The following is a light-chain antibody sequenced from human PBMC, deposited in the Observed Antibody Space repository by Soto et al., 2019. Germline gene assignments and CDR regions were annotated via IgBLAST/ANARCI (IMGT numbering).Light chain of an antibody. CDR2: GDN. V-gene: IGLV1-44*01. J-gene: IGLJ2*01. CDR3: AAWDGRLNKVL. CDR1: GSSIGTNT. Sequence: QSVLTQPPSASGTHGQRVTISCSGGGSSIGTNTVNWYRQLPGTAPKLVIFGDNQRPSGVPDRFSGSKYGTSASLAISGRQAEDEADYYCAAWDGRLNKVLFGGGTKLTVL.